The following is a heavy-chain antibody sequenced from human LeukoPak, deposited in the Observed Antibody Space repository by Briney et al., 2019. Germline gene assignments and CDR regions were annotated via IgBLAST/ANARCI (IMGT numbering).Heavy chain of an antibody. J-gene: IGHJ3*02. Sequence: PGGSLRLSCAASGFTFSSYAMHWVRQAPGKGLEWVAVISYDGSNKYYADSVKGRFTISRDNAKNSLYPQMNSLRAEDTAVYYCARDRVPRPPWDAFDIWGQGTMVTVSS. CDR2: ISYDGSNK. V-gene: IGHV3-30-3*01. CDR1: GFTFSSYA. CDR3: ARDRVPRPPWDAFDI.